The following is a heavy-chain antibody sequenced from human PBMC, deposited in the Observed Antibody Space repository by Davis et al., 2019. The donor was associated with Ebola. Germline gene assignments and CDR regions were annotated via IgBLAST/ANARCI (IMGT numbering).Heavy chain of an antibody. CDR2: IRSKANSYAT. CDR1: GFTFSSYG. CDR3: TSEVGAIDY. Sequence: GGSLRLSCAASGFTFSSYGMHWVRQASGKGLEWVGRIRSKANSYATAYAASVKGRFTISRDDSKNTAYLQMNSLKTEDTAVYYCTSEVGAIDYWGQGTLVTVSS. V-gene: IGHV3-73*01. D-gene: IGHD1-26*01. J-gene: IGHJ4*02.